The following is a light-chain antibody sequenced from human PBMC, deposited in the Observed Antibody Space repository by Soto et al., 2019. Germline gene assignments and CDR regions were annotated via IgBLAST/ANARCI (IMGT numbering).Light chain of an antibody. J-gene: IGKJ4*01. Sequence: EIVMTQSPATLSVSPGERATLSCRDSQSVSSKLAWYQQKPGQAPRLLIYGASTRATGIPSRFSGSGSGTELTFTISSLQSEDFAVYYCQQYNNWPPLTFGGGTKVEI. CDR3: QQYNNWPPLT. V-gene: IGKV3-15*01. CDR2: GAS. CDR1: QSVSSK.